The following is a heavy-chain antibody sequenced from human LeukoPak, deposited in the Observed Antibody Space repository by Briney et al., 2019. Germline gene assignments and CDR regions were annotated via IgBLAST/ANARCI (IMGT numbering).Heavy chain of an antibody. J-gene: IGHJ6*03. Sequence: QPGGSLRLSCAASGFTFSSYWMSWVRQAPGKGLEWVANIKQDGSEKYYVDSVKGRFTTSRDNAKNSLYLQMNSLRAEDTAVYYCARDLLGYNYYYMDVWGKGTTVTVSS. CDR1: GFTFSSYW. CDR3: ARDLLGYNYYYMDV. CDR2: IKQDGSEK. V-gene: IGHV3-7*01. D-gene: IGHD3-16*02.